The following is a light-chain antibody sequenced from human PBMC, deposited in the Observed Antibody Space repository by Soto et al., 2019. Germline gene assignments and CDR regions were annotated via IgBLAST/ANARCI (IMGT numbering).Light chain of an antibody. J-gene: IGKJ1*01. CDR2: AAS. CDR3: LQYNTYPWT. Sequence: DIQMTQSPSSLSASVGDRVTITCRASQGIRNDLDWYQQKPVKAPERLIYAASSLQSGVPSRFSGSGSGTEFTLTISSLQAEDFATYYGLQYNTYPWTFGQGTKVEIK. CDR1: QGIRND. V-gene: IGKV1-17*01.